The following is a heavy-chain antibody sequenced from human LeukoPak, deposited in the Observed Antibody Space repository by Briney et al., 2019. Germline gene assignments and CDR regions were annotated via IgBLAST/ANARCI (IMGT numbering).Heavy chain of an antibody. CDR2: MNPNSGNT. Sequence: ASVNVSCKASGGTFSSYAISWVRQAPGQGLEWMGWMNPNSGNTGYAQKFQGRVTITRNTSISTAYMELSSLRSEDTAVYYCARGVTAAAESDYWGQGTLVTVSS. D-gene: IGHD6-13*01. V-gene: IGHV1-8*03. CDR1: GGTFSSYA. CDR3: ARGVTAAAESDY. J-gene: IGHJ4*02.